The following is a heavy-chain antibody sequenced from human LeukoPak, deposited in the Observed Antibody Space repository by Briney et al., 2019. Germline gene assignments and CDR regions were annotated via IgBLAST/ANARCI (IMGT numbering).Heavy chain of an antibody. Sequence: GGSLRLSCAASGFTFSSYAMSWVRQAPGKGLEWVSGISGSGDNTYYADSVKGRFTISRDNPKNTLYLQMNSLRAEDTAVYYCARVLRYCSGGNCYSGGLGYMDVWGKGTTVTISS. J-gene: IGHJ6*03. D-gene: IGHD2-15*01. CDR1: GFTFSSYA. CDR3: ARVLRYCSGGNCYSGGLGYMDV. V-gene: IGHV3-23*01. CDR2: ISGSGDNT.